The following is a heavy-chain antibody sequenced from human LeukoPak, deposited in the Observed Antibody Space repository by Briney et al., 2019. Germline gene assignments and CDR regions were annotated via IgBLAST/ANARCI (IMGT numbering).Heavy chain of an antibody. J-gene: IGHJ4*02. V-gene: IGHV3-30-3*01. Sequence: GGSLRLSCAASGFTFSSYAMHWVRQAPGKGLEWVAVISYDGSNKYYADSVKGRFTISRDNSKNTLYLQMNSLRAEDTAVYYCARGALHLYYFDYWGWGQGTLVTVSS. D-gene: IGHD2/OR15-2a*01. CDR3: ARGALHLYYFDYWG. CDR1: GFTFSSYA. CDR2: ISYDGSNK.